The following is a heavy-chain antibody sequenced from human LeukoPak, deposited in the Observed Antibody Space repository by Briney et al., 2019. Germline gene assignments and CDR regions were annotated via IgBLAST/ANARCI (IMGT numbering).Heavy chain of an antibody. CDR1: GFTFSSYA. CDR3: ARADGSRPRDWFDP. CDR2: ISYDGSNK. D-gene: IGHD3-10*01. J-gene: IGHJ5*02. V-gene: IGHV3-30-3*01. Sequence: PGGSLRLSCAASGFTFSSYAMHWVRQAPGKGLEWVAVISYDGSNKYYADSVKGRFTISRDNSKNTLYLQMNSLRAEDTAVYYCARADGSRPRDWFDPWGQGTLVTVSS.